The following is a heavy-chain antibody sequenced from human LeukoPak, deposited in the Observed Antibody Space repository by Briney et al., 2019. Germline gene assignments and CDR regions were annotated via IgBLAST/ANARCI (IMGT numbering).Heavy chain of an antibody. Sequence: PSETLSLTCAVYGGSFSGYYWSWLRQPPGKGLEWIGEINDSGSTNYNPSLKSRVTISVDTSMNQFSLKLSSVTAADTAEYYCARGLWFGVSRPYYYDYWGQGNLVTVST. CDR1: GGSFSGYY. J-gene: IGHJ4*02. D-gene: IGHD3-10*01. CDR3: ARGLWFGVSRPYYYDY. V-gene: IGHV4-34*01. CDR2: INDSGST.